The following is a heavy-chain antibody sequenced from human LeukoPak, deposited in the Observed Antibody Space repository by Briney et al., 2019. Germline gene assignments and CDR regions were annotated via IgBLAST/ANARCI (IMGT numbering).Heavy chain of an antibody. J-gene: IGHJ6*02. D-gene: IGHD5-18*01. CDR1: GFTFTTYW. CDR3: ARDAVDTANAV. CDR2: INSDGSIT. V-gene: IGHV3-74*01. Sequence: GGSLRLSCAASGFTFTTYWMHWVRQAPGKGLVWVSHINSDGSITSYADSVKGRFTISRDNAKNTLYLQMNSLRAEDTAVYYCARDAVDTANAVWGQGSTVTVSS.